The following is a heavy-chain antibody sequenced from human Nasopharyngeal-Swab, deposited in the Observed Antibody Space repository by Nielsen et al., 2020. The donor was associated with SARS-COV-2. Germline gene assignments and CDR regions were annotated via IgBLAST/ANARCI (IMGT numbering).Heavy chain of an antibody. D-gene: IGHD3-22*01. CDR1: GGTFSSSSYY. CDR3: ATFDYYDSS. CDR2: IYYSGST. J-gene: IGHJ4*02. V-gene: IGHV4-39*01. Sequence: SESLSLTCTVAGGTFSSSSYYWGWIRQPPGKGLEWIGSIYYSGSTYYNPSLKSRVTISVDTSKNQFSLKLSSVTAADTAVYYCATFDYYDSSWGQGTLVTVSS.